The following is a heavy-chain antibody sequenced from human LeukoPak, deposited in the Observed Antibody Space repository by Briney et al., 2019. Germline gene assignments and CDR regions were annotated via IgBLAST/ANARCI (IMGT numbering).Heavy chain of an antibody. J-gene: IGHJ2*01. D-gene: IGHD1-7*01. CDR1: GFTFSSYG. CDR2: IRYDGSNK. V-gene: IGHV3-30*02. CDR3: ARAGGGPTTLYWYFDI. Sequence: GGSLRLSCAASGFTFSSYGMHWVRQAPGKGLEWVAFIRYDGSNKYYADSVKGRFTISRDNSKNTLYLQMNSLRAEDTAVYYWARAGGGPTTLYWYFDIWGRGTLVTVSS.